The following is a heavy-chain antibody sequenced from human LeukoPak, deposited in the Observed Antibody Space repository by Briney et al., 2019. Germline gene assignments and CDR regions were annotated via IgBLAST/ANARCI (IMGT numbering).Heavy chain of an antibody. D-gene: IGHD1-26*01. J-gene: IGHJ6*02. Sequence: GGSLRLSCAASGFTFSSYSMNWVRQAPGQGLEWVSSISSSSSYIYYADSVKGRFTISRDNAKNSLYLQMNSLRAEDTAVYYCARERASYDYYYYYGMDVWGQGTTVTVSS. CDR2: ISSSSSYI. V-gene: IGHV3-21*01. CDR3: ARERASYDYYYYYGMDV. CDR1: GFTFSSYS.